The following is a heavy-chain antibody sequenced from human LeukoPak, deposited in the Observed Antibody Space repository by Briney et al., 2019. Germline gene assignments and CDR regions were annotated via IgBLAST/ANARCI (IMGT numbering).Heavy chain of an antibody. CDR3: AKRLWELPRYYHYGMDV. D-gene: IGHD1-26*01. V-gene: IGHV3-30*18. Sequence: GGSLKLSCAASGFSFNSYGMHWVRQAPGKGLEWVAVISYDGSDKYYADSVKGRFTISRDNSKNTLFLQMNSLRAEDTAVYFCAKRLWELPRYYHYGMDVWGQGTTVTVSS. CDR1: GFSFNSYG. J-gene: IGHJ6*02. CDR2: ISYDGSDK.